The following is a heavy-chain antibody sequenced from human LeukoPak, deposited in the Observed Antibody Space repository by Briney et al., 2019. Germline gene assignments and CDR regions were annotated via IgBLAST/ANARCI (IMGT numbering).Heavy chain of an antibody. J-gene: IGHJ4*02. V-gene: IGHV1-2*06. CDR3: ARGVVDTAMAREYYFDY. CDR2: INPNSGGT. Sequence: ASVKVSCTPSGYTFTGYYMHWVRQAPGQGLEWMGRINPNSGGTNYAQKFQGRVTMTRDTSISTAYMELSRLRSDDTAVYYCARGVVDTAMAREYYFDYWGQGTLVTVSS. CDR1: GYTFTGYY. D-gene: IGHD5-18*01.